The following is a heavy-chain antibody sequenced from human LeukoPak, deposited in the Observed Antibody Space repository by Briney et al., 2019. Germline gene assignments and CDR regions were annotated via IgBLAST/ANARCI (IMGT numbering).Heavy chain of an antibody. V-gene: IGHV3-23*01. CDR3: AKDPSPYYYDSSGYEQH. Sequence: GSLRLSCAASGFTFSSYAVSWVRQAPGKGLEWVSAISGSGGSTYYADSVKGRFTISRDNSKNTLYLQMNSLRAEDTAVYYCAKDPSPYYYDSSGYEQHWGQGTLVTVSS. CDR2: ISGSGGST. J-gene: IGHJ1*01. D-gene: IGHD3-22*01. CDR1: GFTFSSYA.